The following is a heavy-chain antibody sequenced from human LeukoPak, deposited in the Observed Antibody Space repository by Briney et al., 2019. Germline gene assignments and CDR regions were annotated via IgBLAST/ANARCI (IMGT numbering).Heavy chain of an antibody. CDR1: GGSISSHY. Sequence: SETLSLTCTVSGGSISSHYWSWIRQPPGKGLEWIGYIYYSGSTNYNPSLKSRVTISVGTSKNQFSLKLSSVTAADTAVYYCARSGIYYDFWSGYFTWFDPWGQGTLVTVSS. J-gene: IGHJ5*02. D-gene: IGHD3-3*01. CDR2: IYYSGST. V-gene: IGHV4-59*11. CDR3: ARSGIYYDFWSGYFTWFDP.